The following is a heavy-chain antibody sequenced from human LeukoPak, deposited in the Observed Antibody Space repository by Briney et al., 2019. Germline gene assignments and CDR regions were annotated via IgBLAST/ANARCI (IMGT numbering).Heavy chain of an antibody. D-gene: IGHD4-11*01. V-gene: IGHV3-21*01. Sequence: PGGSLRLSCAASGFTFSSYSMNWVRQAPGKGLEWVSSISSSSSYIYYADSVKGRFTISRDNAKNSLYPQMNSLRAEDTAVNYCARDTPTVTTYRAFDIWGQGTMVTVSS. CDR2: ISSSSSYI. J-gene: IGHJ3*02. CDR1: GFTFSSYS. CDR3: ARDTPTVTTYRAFDI.